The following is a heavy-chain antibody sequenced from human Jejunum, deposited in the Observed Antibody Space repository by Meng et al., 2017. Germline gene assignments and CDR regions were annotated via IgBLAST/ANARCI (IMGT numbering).Heavy chain of an antibody. J-gene: IGHJ3*01. CDR3: SRGLQGPRLSL. CDR1: GGSFSDYY. Sequence: SETLSLTCTVYGGSFSDYYWSWIRQPPEKGLEWIGEINPGGSTYYSPSLKSRVTISVDTSKNQLSLKLTSVTAADTAVYYCSRGLQGPRLSLWGQGAMVTVSS. V-gene: IGHV4-34*01. CDR2: INPGGST.